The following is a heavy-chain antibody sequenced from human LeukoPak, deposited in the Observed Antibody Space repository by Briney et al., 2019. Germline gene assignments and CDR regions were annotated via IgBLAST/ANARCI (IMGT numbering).Heavy chain of an antibody. Sequence: SETLSLTCTISGVSIKNHYWSWIRQPPGKGLEWIANIYYAGSSNYNPSPKSRVSVSIDASKNHLSLQLTSVTAADTAIYYCARQTVIIPTGMEGPWFDPWGQGTLVAVSS. CDR1: GVSIKNHY. J-gene: IGHJ5*02. D-gene: IGHD2/OR15-2a*01. V-gene: IGHV4-59*08. CDR2: IYYAGSS. CDR3: ARQTVIIPTGMEGPWFDP.